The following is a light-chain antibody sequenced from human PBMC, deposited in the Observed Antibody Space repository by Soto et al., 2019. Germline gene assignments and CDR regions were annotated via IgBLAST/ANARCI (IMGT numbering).Light chain of an antibody. CDR3: QVWDSTTVV. J-gene: IGLJ2*01. CDR2: RDR. V-gene: IGLV3-9*01. CDR1: NVGTKN. Sequence: SYELTQPLSVSVALGQTAKITCGGNNVGTKNVYWYQQKPGQAPVLVIYRDRNRPSGVPERLSGSNSGNTATLTISGAQVGDEADYYCQVWDSTTVVFGGGTKVTVL.